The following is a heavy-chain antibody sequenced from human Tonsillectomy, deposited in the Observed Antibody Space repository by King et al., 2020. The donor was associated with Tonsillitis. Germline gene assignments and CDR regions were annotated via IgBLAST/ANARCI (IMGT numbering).Heavy chain of an antibody. D-gene: IGHD3-10*01. CDR1: GFTFGDSA. V-gene: IGHV3-49*03. J-gene: IGHJ4*02. CDR3: TTDLSGDVRYGSGTSPSAY. Sequence: QLVQSGGGLVQPGRSLRLSCIGSGFTFGDSAMSWFRQAPGKGLEWVGFIRGKAYGGTTEYAAAVKGRFTISRDDSKSIAYLQMNSLKTEDTAVYLCTTDLSGDVRYGSGTSPSAYSGQRTLAT. CDR2: IRGKAYGGTT.